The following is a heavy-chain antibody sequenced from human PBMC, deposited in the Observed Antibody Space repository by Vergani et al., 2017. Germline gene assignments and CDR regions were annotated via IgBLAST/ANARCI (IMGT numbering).Heavy chain of an antibody. D-gene: IGHD2-15*01. CDR2: ITSTGATI. J-gene: IGHJ5*02. CDR3: ASRVSAGGGLDT. CDR1: GFTFKNNT. V-gene: IGHV3-21*01. Sequence: EVQLVESGGGLVQPGGSLKLSCAASGFTFKNNTMTWVRQSPGKGLEWVSSITSTGATINYADSVKGRFTISRDNAKKFLYLQMNNLRAEDTALYYCASRVSAGGGLDTWGQGTLVTVSS.